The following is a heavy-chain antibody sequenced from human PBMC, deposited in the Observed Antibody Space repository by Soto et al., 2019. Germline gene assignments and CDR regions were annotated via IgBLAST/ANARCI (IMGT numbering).Heavy chain of an antibody. V-gene: IGHV4-59*01. CDR3: VRDLNGSGDY. CDR1: GGSTTSDY. Sequence: KSSATLSLTCTVPGGSTTSDYWSWIRQPPGKGLEWLGYIFHSLGAKYNPSLGSRGTISLDTSKNQLSLSLRSVTAADTAIYFCVRDLNGSGDYWGQGTLVTVSS. J-gene: IGHJ4*02. D-gene: IGHD3-10*01. CDR2: IFHSLGA.